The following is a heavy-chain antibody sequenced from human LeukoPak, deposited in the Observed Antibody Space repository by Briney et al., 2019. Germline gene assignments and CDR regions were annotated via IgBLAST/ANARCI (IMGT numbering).Heavy chain of an antibody. CDR2: INHSGST. V-gene: IGHV4-34*01. J-gene: IGHJ4*02. D-gene: IGHD5-24*01. CDR3: ARGRERDGYPTNFDY. Sequence: SETLSLTCAVYGGSFSGYYWSWIRQPPGKGLEWIGEINHSGSTNYNPSLKSRVTISVDTSKNQFSLKLSSVTAPDTAVYYCARGRERDGYPTNFDYWGQGTLVTVSS. CDR1: GGSFSGYY.